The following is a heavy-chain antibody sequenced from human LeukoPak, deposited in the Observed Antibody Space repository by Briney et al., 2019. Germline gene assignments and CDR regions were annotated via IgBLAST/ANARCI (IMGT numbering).Heavy chain of an antibody. J-gene: IGHJ6*04. V-gene: IGHV3-30*02. CDR3: ARDLAAWDV. CDR1: GFTFRSFG. Sequence: GGSLRLSCAASGFTFRSFGMQWVRQAPGKGLEWVAFTRYDGTNKFYADSVKGRFTIARDNAENTVFLQMDSLRAEDSAVYSCARDLAAWDVWGKGTTVTVSS. CDR2: TRYDGTNK.